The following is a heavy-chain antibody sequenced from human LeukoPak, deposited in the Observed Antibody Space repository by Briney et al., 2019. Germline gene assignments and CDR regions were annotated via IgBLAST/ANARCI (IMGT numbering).Heavy chain of an antibody. V-gene: IGHV3-21*01. CDR3: ARVSAAGALDI. D-gene: IGHD6-13*01. CDR2: ISSSSSYI. CDR1: GFTFSSYS. J-gene: IGHJ3*02. Sequence: GGSQRLSCAASGFTFSSYSMNWVRQAPGKGPEWVSSISSSSSYIYYADSVKGRFTISRDNAKNSLYLQMNSLRAEDTAVYYCARVSAAGALDIWGQGTMVTVSS.